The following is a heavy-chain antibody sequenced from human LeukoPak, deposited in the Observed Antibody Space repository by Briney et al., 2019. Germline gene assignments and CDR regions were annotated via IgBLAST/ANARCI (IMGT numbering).Heavy chain of an antibody. CDR3: AAWDRRGVNADYFDY. CDR2: IVVGSGNT. CDR1: GFTFTSSA. D-gene: IGHD3-10*01. Sequence: ASLKVSCKASGFTFTSSAVQWVRQARGQRLEWIGWIVVGSGNTNYAQKFQERVTITRDMSTSTAYMELSSLRSEDTAVYYCAAWDRRGVNADYFDYWGQGTLVTVSS. J-gene: IGHJ4*02. V-gene: IGHV1-58*01.